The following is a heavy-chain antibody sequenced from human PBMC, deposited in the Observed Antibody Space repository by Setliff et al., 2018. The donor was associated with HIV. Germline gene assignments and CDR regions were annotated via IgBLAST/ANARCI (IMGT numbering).Heavy chain of an antibody. CDR2: TYHSGSA. Sequence: PSETLSLTCAVSGGSISSSNWWSWVRQPPGKGLEWIGETYHSGSANYSPSLKSRVIISIDKSKNKFSLKVSSVTAADTAVYYCARILVAAAGTGFDPWGQGILVTVSS. J-gene: IGHJ5*02. D-gene: IGHD6-13*01. V-gene: IGHV4-4*02. CDR3: ARILVAAAGTGFDP. CDR1: GGSISSSNW.